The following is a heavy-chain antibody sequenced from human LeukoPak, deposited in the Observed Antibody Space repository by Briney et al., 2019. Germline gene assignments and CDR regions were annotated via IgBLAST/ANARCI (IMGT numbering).Heavy chain of an antibody. CDR3: ARHQRIQMFYYGSGSSRGFDY. Sequence: SETLSLTCTVSGGSISSSSYSWGWIRQPPGKGLEWIGSIYYSGSTYYNPSLKSRVTISVDTSKNQFSLKLSSVTAADTAVYYCARHQRIQMFYYGSGSSRGFDYWGQGALVTVSS. J-gene: IGHJ4*02. V-gene: IGHV4-39*01. CDR1: GGSISSSSYS. D-gene: IGHD3-10*01. CDR2: IYYSGST.